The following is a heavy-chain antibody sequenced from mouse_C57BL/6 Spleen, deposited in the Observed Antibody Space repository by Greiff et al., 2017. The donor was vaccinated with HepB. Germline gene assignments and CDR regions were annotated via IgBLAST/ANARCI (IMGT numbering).Heavy chain of an antibody. Sequence: QVQLQQPGAELVRPGSSVKLSCKASGYTFTSYWMHWVKQRPIQGLEWIGNIDPSDSETHYNQKFKDKATLTVDKSSSTAYMQLSSLTSEDSAVYYCARRKDGHWYFGVWGTGTTVTVSS. J-gene: IGHJ1*03. CDR2: IDPSDSET. CDR3: ARRKDGHWYFGV. CDR1: GYTFTSYW. V-gene: IGHV1-52*01. D-gene: IGHD2-3*01.